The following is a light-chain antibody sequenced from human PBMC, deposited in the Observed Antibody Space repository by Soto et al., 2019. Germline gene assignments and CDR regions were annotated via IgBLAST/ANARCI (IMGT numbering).Light chain of an antibody. Sequence: AIRMTQSPSSFSASTGDRVTNTCRASQDISSYLAWYQQKVGKAPKLLIYAAATLQRGAPSRFSGSGSGTDFTLTISRLQSEDFATYYCQQYFSYPYTFGQGTKLEI. CDR1: QDISSY. J-gene: IGKJ2*01. V-gene: IGKV1-8*01. CDR2: AAA. CDR3: QQYFSYPYT.